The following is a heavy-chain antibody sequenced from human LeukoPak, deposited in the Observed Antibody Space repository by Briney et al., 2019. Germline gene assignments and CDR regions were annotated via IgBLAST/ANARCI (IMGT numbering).Heavy chain of an antibody. CDR1: WFPFYYYA. V-gene: IGHV3-9*03. J-gene: IGHJ3*02. Sequence: SLGLSFAASWFPFYYYAMHWVRPASRKGLAGVSGISWNSGSIGYADSVKGRFTISRDNAKNSLYLQMNSLRAEDMALYYCAKGYSSSWAHDAFDIWGQGTMVTVSS. CDR3: AKGYSSSWAHDAFDI. CDR2: ISWNSGSI. D-gene: IGHD6-13*01.